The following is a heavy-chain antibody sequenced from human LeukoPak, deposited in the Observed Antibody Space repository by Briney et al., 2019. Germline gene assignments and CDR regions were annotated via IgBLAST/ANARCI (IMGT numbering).Heavy chain of an antibody. CDR2: ISAYNGNT. D-gene: IGHD3-9*01. J-gene: IGHJ6*02. V-gene: IGHV1-18*01. CDR1: GYTFTSYG. Sequence: ASVKVSCKASGYTFTSYGISWVRQAPGQGLERMGWISAYNGNTNYAQKLQGRVTMTTDTSTSTAYMELRSLRSDDTAVYYCARDRSYYDILTGYFSVGKKNSYYYYGMDVWGQGTTVTVSS. CDR3: ARDRSYYDILTGYFSVGKKNSYYYYGMDV.